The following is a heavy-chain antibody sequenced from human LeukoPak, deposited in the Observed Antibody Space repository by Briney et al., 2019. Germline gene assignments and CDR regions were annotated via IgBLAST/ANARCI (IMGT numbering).Heavy chain of an antibody. D-gene: IGHD3-3*01. V-gene: IGHV1-69*13. CDR3: ASEVASLEGYLDY. Sequence: ASVKVSCKASGGTFSSYAISWVRQAPGQGLEWMGGIIPIFGTANYAQKFQGRVTITADESTSTAYMELGSLRSEDTAVYYCASEVASLEGYLDYWGQGTLVTVSS. J-gene: IGHJ4*02. CDR2: IIPIFGTA. CDR1: GGTFSSYA.